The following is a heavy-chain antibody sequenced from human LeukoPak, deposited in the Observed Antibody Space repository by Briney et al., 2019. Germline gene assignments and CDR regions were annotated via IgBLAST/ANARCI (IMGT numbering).Heavy chain of an antibody. J-gene: IGHJ4*02. CDR3: AGTKRVLLWFGESLALDY. D-gene: IGHD3-10*01. V-gene: IGHV3-74*01. Sequence: GGSLRLSCAASGFTFSSYWMHWVRQAPGKGLVWVSRINSDGSSTSYADSVKGRFTISRDNAKNTLYLQMNSLRAEDTAVYYCAGTKRVLLWFGESLALDYWGQGTLVTVSS. CDR1: GFTFSSYW. CDR2: INSDGSST.